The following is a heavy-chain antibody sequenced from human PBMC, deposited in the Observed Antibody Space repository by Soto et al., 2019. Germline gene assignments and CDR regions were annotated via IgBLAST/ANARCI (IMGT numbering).Heavy chain of an antibody. CDR1: GFTFSSYS. Sequence: AGSLRLACAASGFTFSSYSMNWVRQAPGKGLEWVSYISSSSSTIYYADSVKGRFTISRDNSKNSLYLQMNSLRDEDTDVYYCAREQEGYDYYYYGMDVWGQGTTVTVSS. V-gene: IGHV3-48*02. D-gene: IGHD3-22*01. J-gene: IGHJ6*02. CDR2: ISSSSSTI. CDR3: AREQEGYDYYYYGMDV.